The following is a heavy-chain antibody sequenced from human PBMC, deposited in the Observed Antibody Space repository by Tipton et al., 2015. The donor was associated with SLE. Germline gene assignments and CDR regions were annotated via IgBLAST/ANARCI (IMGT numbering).Heavy chain of an antibody. D-gene: IGHD5/OR15-5a*01. V-gene: IGHV3-23*03. CDR2: IYSGGTT. Sequence: GSLRLSCEASGFAFTNYGVTWVRQAPGKGLEWVSVIYSGGTTFYADSVKGRFTISRDTSKNILYLQMNSLRDEDTAIYYCTRVYHFTMDVWGQGTAVTVSS. CDR1: GFAFTNYG. CDR3: TRVYHFTMDV. J-gene: IGHJ6*02.